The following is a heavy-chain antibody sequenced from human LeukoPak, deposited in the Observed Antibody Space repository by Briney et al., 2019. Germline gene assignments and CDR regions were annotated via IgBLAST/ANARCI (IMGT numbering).Heavy chain of an antibody. V-gene: IGHV3-7*01. J-gene: IGHJ4*02. CDR1: GFTFSSYW. CDR3: AREGSGSYYPDY. CDR2: IKQDGTEK. Sequence: GESLRLSCAASGFTFSSYWMSWVRQAPGKGLEWVANIKQDGTEKNYVDSVKGRFTISRDNAKNSLYLQMNSLRVDDTAVYYCAREGSGSYYPDYWGQGILVTVSS. D-gene: IGHD3-10*01.